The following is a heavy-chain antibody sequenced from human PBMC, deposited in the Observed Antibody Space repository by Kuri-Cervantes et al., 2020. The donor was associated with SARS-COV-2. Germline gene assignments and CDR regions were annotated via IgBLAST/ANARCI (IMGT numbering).Heavy chain of an antibody. Sequence: GESLKISCASSWFIVISNSMSWVRQAPGKGLEWVSVIYSGGGTHYADPVKGRFTISRDDSKNTLYLQMNSLRDEDTAVYYCASDTSSWSSDYYDMDVWGQGTTVTVSS. J-gene: IGHJ6*02. CDR1: WFIVISNS. D-gene: IGHD2-2*01. V-gene: IGHV3-53*01. CDR2: IYSGGGT. CDR3: ASDTSSWSSDYYDMDV.